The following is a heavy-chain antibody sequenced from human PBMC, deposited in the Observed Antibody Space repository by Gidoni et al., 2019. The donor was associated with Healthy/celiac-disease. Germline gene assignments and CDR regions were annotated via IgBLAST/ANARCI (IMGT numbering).Heavy chain of an antibody. V-gene: IGHV3-30-3*01. J-gene: IGHJ4*02. CDR2: ISYDGSNK. CDR3: AREYVGRSSGVDY. Sequence: QVQLVESGGGVVQRGRSLGLPCAAAGFTFSSYAMHWVRQTPGKGLEWGAVISYDGSNKYYADSVKGRFTISRDNSKNTLYLQMNSLRAEDTAVYYCAREYVGRSSGVDYWGQGTLVTVSS. CDR1: GFTFSSYA. D-gene: IGHD6-19*01.